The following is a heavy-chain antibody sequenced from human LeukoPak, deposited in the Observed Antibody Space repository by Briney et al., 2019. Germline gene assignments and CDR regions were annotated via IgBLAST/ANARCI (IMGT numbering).Heavy chain of an antibody. Sequence: SQTLSLTCAISGDSVSSNSAAWNWVRQSPSRGLEWLGRTYYKSKWYTDYAESVKSRITINPDTSKNQFSLQVNSVTPEDTAVYYCARGSSRIYYYDSSGYSHAFDYWGQGILVTVSS. CDR1: GDSVSSNSAA. J-gene: IGHJ4*02. CDR2: TYYKSKWYT. CDR3: ARGSSRIYYYDSSGYSHAFDY. D-gene: IGHD3-22*01. V-gene: IGHV6-1*01.